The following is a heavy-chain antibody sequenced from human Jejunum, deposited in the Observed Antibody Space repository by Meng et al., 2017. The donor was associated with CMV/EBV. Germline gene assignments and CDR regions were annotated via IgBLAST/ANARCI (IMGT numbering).Heavy chain of an antibody. Sequence: QLQESGPGLVKPSGTLSLTCIVSGDSISGSTYYWGWIRQPPGKGLEWIGNIYYSGSTYYTPSLKSRVSISVDTSTNQFSLRLSSVTAADTAVYYCARMTYSSSPVDWGQGTLVTVSS. CDR1: GDSISGSTYY. J-gene: IGHJ4*02. D-gene: IGHD6-6*01. V-gene: IGHV4-39*07. CDR3: ARMTYSSSPVD. CDR2: IYYSGST.